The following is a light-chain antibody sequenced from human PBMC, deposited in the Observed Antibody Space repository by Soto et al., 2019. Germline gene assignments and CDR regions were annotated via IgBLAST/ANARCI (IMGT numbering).Light chain of an antibody. J-gene: IGLJ2*01. CDR3: AAWDDDLHVWL. Sequence: QSVLTQPPLVSATPGQGVTLSCSGGDSNIGSTAVNWYQQVPGTAPKLLIYSSNQRPSGVPDRISGSKSGTSASLAISGLQSEDEADYYCAAWDDDLHVWLFGGGTKLT. CDR1: DSNIGSTA. CDR2: SSN. V-gene: IGLV1-44*01.